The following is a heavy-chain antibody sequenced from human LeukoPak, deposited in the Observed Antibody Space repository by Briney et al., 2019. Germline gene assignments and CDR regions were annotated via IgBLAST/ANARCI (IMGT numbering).Heavy chain of an antibody. CDR2: IKQDGSEK. D-gene: IGHD3-9*01. Sequence: HPGGSLRLSCAASGFTFSSYWMSWVRQAPGKGLEWVANIKQDGSEKYYVDSVKGRFTISRDNAKNSLYLQMNSLRAEDTAVYYCAREDKYFDWLAPDAFDIWGQGTMVTVSS. CDR1: GFTFSSYW. CDR3: AREDKYFDWLAPDAFDI. J-gene: IGHJ3*02. V-gene: IGHV3-7*01.